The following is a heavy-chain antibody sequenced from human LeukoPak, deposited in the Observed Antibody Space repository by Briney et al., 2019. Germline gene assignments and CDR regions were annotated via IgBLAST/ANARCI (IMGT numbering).Heavy chain of an antibody. CDR3: ARGGYSGPRAPPGSFDY. CDR1: GFTFSSYS. D-gene: IGHD5-12*01. J-gene: IGHJ4*02. Sequence: GGSLRLSCAASGFTFSSYSMSWVRQAPGKGLEWVSSISSSSSYIYYADSGKGRFTISRDNAKNSLYLQMNSLRAEDTAVYHCARGGYSGPRAPPGSFDYWGQGTLVTVSS. V-gene: IGHV3-21*01. CDR2: ISSSSSYI.